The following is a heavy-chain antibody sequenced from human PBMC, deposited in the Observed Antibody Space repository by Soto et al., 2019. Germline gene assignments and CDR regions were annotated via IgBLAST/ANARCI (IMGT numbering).Heavy chain of an antibody. CDR1: GGTFSSYA. D-gene: IGHD2-2*01. Sequence: SVKVSCKASGGTFSSYAISWVRQAPGQGLEWMGVIIPIFGTANYAQRFQGRVTITANKSTSTAYMELSSLRSEDTAVYYCARDREACSSTSCYGALSDGMDXWGQGTMVTVS. CDR3: ARDREACSSTSCYGALSDGMDX. CDR2: IIPIFGTA. J-gene: IGHJ6*02. V-gene: IGHV1-69*06.